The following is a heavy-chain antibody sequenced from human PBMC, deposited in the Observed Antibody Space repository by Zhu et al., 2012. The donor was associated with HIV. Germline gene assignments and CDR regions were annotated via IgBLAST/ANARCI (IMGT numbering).Heavy chain of an antibody. CDR3: ARRLSRPRGYYFDY. Sequence: QVQLQESGPGLVKPSETLPLTCSVSGASISSSSHYWGWIRQPPGKGLEWIGTIYYSGSTYYKPSLESRVTISVDTSKNQFSLKLSSVTAADTAVYYCARRLSRPRGYYFDYVGPGTLVTVS. J-gene: IGHJ4*03. V-gene: IGHV4-39*07. CDR1: GASISSSSHY. D-gene: IGHD4/OR15-4a*01. CDR2: IYYSGST.